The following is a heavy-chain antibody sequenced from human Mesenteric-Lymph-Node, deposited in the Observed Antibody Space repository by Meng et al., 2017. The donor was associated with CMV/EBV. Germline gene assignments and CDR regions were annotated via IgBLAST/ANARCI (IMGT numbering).Heavy chain of an antibody. CDR1: GFTFSSYA. Sequence: GGSLRLSCAASGFTFSSYAMSWVRQAPGKGLEWVAITWYDGTNNYYADSVTGRFTISRDNSKNTLYLQINSLRAEDAAVYFCARGDSDYDYYYYGIDVWGQGTTVTVSS. CDR2: TWYDGTNN. V-gene: IGHV3-33*08. CDR3: ARGDSDYDYYYYGIDV. J-gene: IGHJ6*02. D-gene: IGHD4-11*01.